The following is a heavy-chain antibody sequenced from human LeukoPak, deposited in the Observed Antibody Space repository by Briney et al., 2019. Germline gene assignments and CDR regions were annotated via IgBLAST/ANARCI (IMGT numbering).Heavy chain of an antibody. CDR2: IYSGGST. V-gene: IGHV3-66*01. Sequence: GGSLRLSCAASGFTVSSYYMYWVRQAPGKGLEWVSFIYSGGSTYYADSVKGRFTISRDNSKNTLYLQMNSLRAEDTAVYYCAKGHSSTWYDFFDYWGQGTLVTVSS. CDR3: AKGHSSTWYDFFDY. D-gene: IGHD6-13*01. J-gene: IGHJ4*02. CDR1: GFTVSSYY.